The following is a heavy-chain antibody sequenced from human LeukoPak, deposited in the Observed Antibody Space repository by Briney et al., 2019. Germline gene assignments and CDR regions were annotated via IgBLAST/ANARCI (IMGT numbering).Heavy chain of an antibody. V-gene: IGHV4-59*01. D-gene: IGHD3-10*01. CDR2: VCYSGTT. Sequence: SETLSLTCTVSGGSISSYYWSWIRQPPGKGLDWIGYVCYSGTTNYNPSLKSRVTISVDTSKNQFSLKLNSVTAADTAVYYCARAAGGVTMIRGIIGYYGMDVWGQGTTVTVSS. CDR1: GGSISSYY. J-gene: IGHJ6*02. CDR3: ARAAGGVTMIRGIIGYYGMDV.